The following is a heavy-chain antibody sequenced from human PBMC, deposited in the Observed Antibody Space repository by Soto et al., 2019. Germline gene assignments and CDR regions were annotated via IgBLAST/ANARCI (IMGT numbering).Heavy chain of an antibody. D-gene: IGHD3-22*01. CDR3: AADYYDSSGSSDDALDI. V-gene: IGHV1-58*02. Sequence: ASVKVSCKASGGTFSSSAMQWVRQARGQRLEWIGWIVVGSGNTNYAQKFQERVTITRDMSTSTAYMELSSLRSEDTAVYYCAADYYDSSGSSDDALDIWGQGTMVTVSS. CDR1: GGTFSSSA. J-gene: IGHJ3*02. CDR2: IVVGSGNT.